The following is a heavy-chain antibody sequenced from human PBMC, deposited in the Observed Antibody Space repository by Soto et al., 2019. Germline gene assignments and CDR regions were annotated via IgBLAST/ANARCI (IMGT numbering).Heavy chain of an antibody. J-gene: IGHJ3*02. CDR3: ARGDWVGAYGGIDAFDI. V-gene: IGHV4-4*02. Sequence: SETLSLTCAVSGGSISSSNWWSWVRQPPGKGLEWIGEIYHSGSTNYNPSLKSRVTISVDKSKNQFSLKLSSVTAADTAVYYCARGDWVGAYGGIDAFDIWGQGTMVTVSS. CDR2: IYHSGST. D-gene: IGHD1-26*01. CDR1: GGSISSSNW.